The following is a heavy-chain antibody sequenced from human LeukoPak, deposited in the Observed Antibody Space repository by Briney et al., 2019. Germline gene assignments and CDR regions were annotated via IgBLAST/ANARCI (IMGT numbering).Heavy chain of an antibody. D-gene: IGHD3-9*01. J-gene: IGHJ5*01. CDR1: GGSISSYY. V-gene: IGHV4-59*08. CDR2: IYYSGST. CDR3: ARNGVYYDILTGSMSDNWFDP. Sequence: SETLSLTCTVSGGSISSYYWSWIRQPPGKGLEWIGYIYYSGSTNYTPSLKSRVTISVDTSKNQFSLKLSSVTAADTAVYYCARNGVYYDILTGSMSDNWFDPWGQGTLVTVSS.